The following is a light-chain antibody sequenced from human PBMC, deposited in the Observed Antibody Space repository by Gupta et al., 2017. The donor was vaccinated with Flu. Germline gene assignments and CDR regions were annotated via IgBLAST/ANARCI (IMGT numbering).Light chain of an antibody. V-gene: IGKV3-20*01. CDR1: QSVSSNY. CDR2: HAS. CDR3: QQYAGSPPRT. Sequence: ENVLTQFPGTLSLSAGERATLSCRASQSVSSNYVAWYQHKPGQAPRLLIYHASIRATDIPDRFSGSGSGTDFTLTISRLEPEDFAVYYCQQYAGSPPRTFGQGTRVDI. J-gene: IGKJ1*01.